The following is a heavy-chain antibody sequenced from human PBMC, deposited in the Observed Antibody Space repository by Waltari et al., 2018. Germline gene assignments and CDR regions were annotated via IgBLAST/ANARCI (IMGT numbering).Heavy chain of an antibody. D-gene: IGHD6-13*01. CDR3: SEFSSGWYEAGAHFDY. J-gene: IGHJ4*02. CDR2: ISGRGGST. Sequence: EVQLLESGGGLVQPGGYLRLSCAASGFTFSSYAMSWVRQAPGKGLVCGSAISGRGGSTYYSDSVMGRFTISRDNTENSLDLQLSSLRAADTAVYYCSEFSSGWYEAGAHFDYWGQGTLVTVSS. V-gene: IGHV3-23*01. CDR1: GFTFSSYA.